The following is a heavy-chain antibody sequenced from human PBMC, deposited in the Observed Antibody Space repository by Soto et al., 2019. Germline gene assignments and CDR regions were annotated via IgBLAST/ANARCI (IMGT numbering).Heavy chain of an antibody. CDR1: GFTFSSYA. Sequence: GSLRLSCAASGFTFSSYAMHWVRQAPGKGLEWVAVISYDGSNKYYADSVKGRFTISRDNSKNTLYLQMNSLRAEDTAVYYCARDRRRPAGTRWFDPWGQGTLVTVSS. D-gene: IGHD6-13*01. CDR2: ISYDGSNK. V-gene: IGHV3-30-3*01. CDR3: ARDRRRPAGTRWFDP. J-gene: IGHJ5*02.